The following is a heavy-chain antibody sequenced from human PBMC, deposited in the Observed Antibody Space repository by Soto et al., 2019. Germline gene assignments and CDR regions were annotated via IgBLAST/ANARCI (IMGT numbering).Heavy chain of an antibody. V-gene: IGHV3-30-3*01. Sequence: PGGSLRLSCAAAGFTFSSYAMHWVRQAPGKGLEWVAVISYDGSNKYYADSVKGRFTISRDNSKNTLYLQMNSLRAEDTAVYYCARGRGTYGDYPYWGQGTLVTVSS. D-gene: IGHD4-17*01. CDR3: ARGRGTYGDYPY. CDR1: GFTFSSYA. J-gene: IGHJ4*02. CDR2: ISYDGSNK.